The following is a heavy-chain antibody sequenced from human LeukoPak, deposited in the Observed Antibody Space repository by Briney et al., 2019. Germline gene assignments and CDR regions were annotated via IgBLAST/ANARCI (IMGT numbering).Heavy chain of an antibody. CDR3: ARDGGRRPAASYYYYGMDV. CDR2: INTNTGNP. Sequence: ASVKLSCKASGYTFTSYAKNWERQAPGQGLEWKGWINTNTGNPTYSQAFTGRFVFSLDTSVSTAYLQICSLKAEDTAVYYCARDGGRRPAASYYYYGMDVWGKGTTVTVSS. D-gene: IGHD2-2*01. J-gene: IGHJ6*04. CDR1: GYTFTSYA. V-gene: IGHV7-4-1*01.